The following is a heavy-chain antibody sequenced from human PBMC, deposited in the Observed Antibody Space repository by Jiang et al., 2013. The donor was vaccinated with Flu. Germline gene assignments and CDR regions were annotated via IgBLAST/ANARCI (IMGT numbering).Heavy chain of an antibody. CDR3: ARENRDYRPFDY. CDR1: GGSISSHY. D-gene: IGHD4-11*01. V-gene: IGHV4-4*07. J-gene: IGHJ4*02. CDR2: INTSGSN. Sequence: GSGLVKPSETLSLTCTVSGGSISSHYWTWIRQPAGKGLEWIGRINTSGSNNYNASLKSRVTMSVDTSKNQVSLKLSSVTAADTAVYYCARENRDYRPFDYWGQGTLVTVSS.